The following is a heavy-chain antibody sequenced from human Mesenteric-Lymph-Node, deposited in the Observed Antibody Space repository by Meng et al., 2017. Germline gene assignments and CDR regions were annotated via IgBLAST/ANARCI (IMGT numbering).Heavy chain of an antibody. D-gene: IGHD5-18*01. CDR3: ARESYSYGLSWFDP. Sequence: QGRLVESGGGVGQPGRSVRLSCVASGLTFSSYGMQWVCQAPGKGLEWVAVIWYDGSNKYYADSVKGRFTISRDNSKNTLYLQMNSLRAEDTAVYYCARESYSYGLSWFDPWGQGTLVTVSS. V-gene: IGHV3-33*01. CDR1: GLTFSSYG. CDR2: IWYDGSNK. J-gene: IGHJ5*02.